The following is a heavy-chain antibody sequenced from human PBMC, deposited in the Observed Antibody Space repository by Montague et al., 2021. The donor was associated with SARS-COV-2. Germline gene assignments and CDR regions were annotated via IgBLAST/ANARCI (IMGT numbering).Heavy chain of an antibody. CDR3: ERHYSATLPAVY. D-gene: IGHD2-15*01. V-gene: IGHV4-59*08. CDR2: ISDSGST. J-gene: IGHJ4*02. Sequence: SETLSLTCTVSGGSISSFYWSWFRQPPGKGLEWIGYISDSGSTNYNPSLTSRVTMSVETSKNQFSLKVNSVTAADTAVYYCERHYSATLPAVYWGQGTLVTVSS. CDR1: GGSISSFY.